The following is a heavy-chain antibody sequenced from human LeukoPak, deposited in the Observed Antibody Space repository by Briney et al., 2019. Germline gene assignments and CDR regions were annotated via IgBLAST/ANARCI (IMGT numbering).Heavy chain of an antibody. CDR2: INSDGSST. J-gene: IGHJ4*02. Sequence: GGSLRLSCAASEFTLSTSWMHWVRQAPGKGLVGVSRINSDGSSTNYADSVEGRFTISRDNSMNTLYLEMNNLRAHDTALYYCARGGSAWFGRTDYWGQGTLVAVSS. CDR1: EFTLSTSW. V-gene: IGHV3-74*01. D-gene: IGHD6-19*01. CDR3: ARGGSAWFGRTDY.